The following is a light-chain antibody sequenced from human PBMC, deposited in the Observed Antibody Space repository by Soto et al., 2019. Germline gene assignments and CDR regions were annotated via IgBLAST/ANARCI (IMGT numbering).Light chain of an antibody. CDR3: QQIYSVSYT. V-gene: IGKV1-39*01. Sequence: ILMTQSPSSLSAYVGDRVTITCRASQSISSYLNWYQQKPGKAPKVLIYATSSLQSGVPSRFSGSGAGTEFTLTISSLQPEDFATYYCQQIYSVSYTFGQGTKLEIK. CDR2: ATS. J-gene: IGKJ2*01. CDR1: QSISSY.